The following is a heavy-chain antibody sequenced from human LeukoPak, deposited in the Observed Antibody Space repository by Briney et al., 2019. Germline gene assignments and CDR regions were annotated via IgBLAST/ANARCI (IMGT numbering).Heavy chain of an antibody. Sequence: GESLKIPCKGSGYSVTNYWIGWVRQMPGKGLEWMGIIYPGDSDTRYSPSFQGQVTISADKSISTAYLQWSGLKASDTAMYYCARRATTVITTGIDYWGQGTLVTVSS. D-gene: IGHD4-23*01. CDR3: ARRATTVITTGIDY. J-gene: IGHJ4*02. CDR1: GYSVTNYW. V-gene: IGHV5-51*01. CDR2: IYPGDSDT.